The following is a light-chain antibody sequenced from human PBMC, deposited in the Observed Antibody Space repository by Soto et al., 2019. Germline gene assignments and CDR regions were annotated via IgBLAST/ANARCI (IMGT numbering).Light chain of an antibody. V-gene: IGKV3-15*01. CDR1: QSISTN. CDR3: QHYYDWPIT. CDR2: GAS. Sequence: EIVMTQSPATLSVSPGERATLSCRASQSISTNLAWYHQKPGQAPRLLIYGASTRATGIPARFSGSGSGTEFTHTISSLQSEDCAVYYCQHYYDWPITFGQGTRLDIK. J-gene: IGKJ5*01.